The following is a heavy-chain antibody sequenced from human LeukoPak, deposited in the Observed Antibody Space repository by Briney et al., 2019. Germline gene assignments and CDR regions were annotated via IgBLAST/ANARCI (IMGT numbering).Heavy chain of an antibody. Sequence: GGSLRLSCAASGFTFSSYEMNWVRQAPGKGREWVSYISSSGSTIYYADSVKGRFTISRDNAKNSLYLQMNSLRAEDTAVYYCARAVPAAYTGSFDYWGQGTLVTVSS. CDR2: ISSSGSTI. CDR3: ARAVPAAYTGSFDY. D-gene: IGHD2-2*01. J-gene: IGHJ4*02. CDR1: GFTFSSYE. V-gene: IGHV3-48*03.